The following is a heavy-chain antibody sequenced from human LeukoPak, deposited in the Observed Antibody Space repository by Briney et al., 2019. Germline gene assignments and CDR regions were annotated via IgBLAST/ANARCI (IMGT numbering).Heavy chain of an antibody. CDR1: GYTFTSFG. CDR3: ARLGTTSWLDP. D-gene: IGHD4-17*01. J-gene: IGHJ5*02. V-gene: IGHV1-18*01. CDR2: ISAYNGKT. Sequence: ASVRVSCKASGYTFTSFGVTWVRQAPGQGLEWMGWISAYNGKTNYAQKFQGRVTMTTDTPASTAYMELRSLISDDTAVYYCARLGTTSWLDPWGKGTLLTVSS.